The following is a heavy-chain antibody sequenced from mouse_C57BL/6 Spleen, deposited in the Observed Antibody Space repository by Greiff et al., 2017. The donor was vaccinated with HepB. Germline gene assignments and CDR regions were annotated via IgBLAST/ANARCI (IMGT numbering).Heavy chain of an antibody. CDR3: ARRTGTGAREY. CDR1: GYTFTSYW. J-gene: IGHJ4*01. V-gene: IGHV1-59*01. Sequence: QVQLQQPGAELVRPGTSVKLSCKASGYTFTSYWMHWVKQRPGQGLEWIGVIDPSDSYTNYNQKFKGKATLTVDTSSSTAYMQLSSLTSEDSAVYYCARRTGTGAREYWGEGTSVTVSA. CDR2: IDPSDSYT. D-gene: IGHD4-1*01.